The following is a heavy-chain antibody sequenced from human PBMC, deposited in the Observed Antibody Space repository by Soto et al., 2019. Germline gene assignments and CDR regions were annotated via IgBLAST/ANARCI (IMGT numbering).Heavy chain of an antibody. Sequence: QVQLVESGGGVVQPGRSLRLSCAASGFTFSSYGMHWVRQAPGKGLEWVALIWYDGSNKNYADSVKGRFTISRDDSKNTLYLQMNSRRAEDTAVYYCARDAYLGSGSYAYWGQGTLVTVSS. D-gene: IGHD3-10*01. CDR2: IWYDGSNK. CDR3: ARDAYLGSGSYAY. CDR1: GFTFSSYG. V-gene: IGHV3-33*01. J-gene: IGHJ4*02.